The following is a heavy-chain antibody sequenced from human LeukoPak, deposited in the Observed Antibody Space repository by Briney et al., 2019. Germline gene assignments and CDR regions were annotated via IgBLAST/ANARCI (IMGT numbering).Heavy chain of an antibody. Sequence: SETLSLTCTVSGGSISSSSFHWGWIRQPPGKGLEWIGTVFHSGSTYYNPSLESRITISVDTSKNQFSLKLSSVTAADTAVYYCARDSSQLRYFDWLPGRYYYYGMDVWGQGTTVTVSS. CDR2: VFHSGST. D-gene: IGHD3-9*01. V-gene: IGHV4-39*07. J-gene: IGHJ6*02. CDR3: ARDSSQLRYFDWLPGRYYYYGMDV. CDR1: GGSISSSSFH.